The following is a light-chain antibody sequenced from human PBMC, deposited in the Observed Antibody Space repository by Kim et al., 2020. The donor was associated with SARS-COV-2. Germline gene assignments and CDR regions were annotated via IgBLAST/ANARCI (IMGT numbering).Light chain of an antibody. CDR1: QDISRY. Sequence: DNQMTQSPSSLSASVGDRVTITCRASQDISRYINWYQQKPGKAPKLLIYTASSLQSGVPSRFSGSGSETDFTLTLSSLQPEDFATYICQQTYSASRTFGQGTKVEIK. CDR2: TAS. V-gene: IGKV1-39*01. CDR3: QQTYSASRT. J-gene: IGKJ1*01.